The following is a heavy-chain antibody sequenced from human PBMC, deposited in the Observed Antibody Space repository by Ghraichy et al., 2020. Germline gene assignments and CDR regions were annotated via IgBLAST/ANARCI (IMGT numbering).Heavy chain of an antibody. CDR3: EGSLVVVTAYDVFDI. J-gene: IGHJ3*02. Sequence: GESLNISCAASGITFSSYAMTWVRQAPGRGLEWVSTISGSGSGTFYADSVKGRFTISRDDSKNTLYLQMNSLRAEDTAVYFCEGSLVVVTAYDVFDIWGQGTMVSVSS. V-gene: IGHV3-23*01. CDR1: GITFSSYA. D-gene: IGHD2-21*02. CDR2: ISGSGSGT.